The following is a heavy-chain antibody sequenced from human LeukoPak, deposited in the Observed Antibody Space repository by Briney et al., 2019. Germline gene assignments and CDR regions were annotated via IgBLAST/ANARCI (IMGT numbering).Heavy chain of an antibody. D-gene: IGHD2-2*02. CDR1: GFTFSSYA. J-gene: IGHJ4*02. Sequence: GRSLRLSCAASGFTFSSYAMHWVRQAPGKGLEGVAVISYDGSNKYYAGSVKGRFTISRDNSKNTLYLQMNSLRAEDTAVYYCAREGEDCSSTSCYSGYLDYWGQGTLVTVSS. CDR3: AREGEDCSSTSCYSGYLDY. CDR2: ISYDGSNK. V-gene: IGHV3-30-3*01.